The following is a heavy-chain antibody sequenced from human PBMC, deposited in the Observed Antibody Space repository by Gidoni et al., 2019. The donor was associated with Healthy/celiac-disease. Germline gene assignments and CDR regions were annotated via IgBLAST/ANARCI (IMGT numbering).Heavy chain of an antibody. CDR2: SSWNSGRI. D-gene: IGHD6-13*01. CDR3: AKGLGGQQLVYYYYGMDV. Sequence: EVQLVESGGGLVQPGRSLRLSCAASGFTFDDYAMHWVRQAPGKGLEWVSGSSWNSGRIGYADSVKGRFTISRDNAKNSLYLQMNSLRAEDTALYYCAKGLGGQQLVYYYYGMDVWGQGTTVTVSS. V-gene: IGHV3-9*01. J-gene: IGHJ6*02. CDR1: GFTFDDYA.